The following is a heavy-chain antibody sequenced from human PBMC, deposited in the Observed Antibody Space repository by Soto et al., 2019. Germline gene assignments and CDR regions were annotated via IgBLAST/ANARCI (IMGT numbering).Heavy chain of an antibody. CDR2: INAGNGNT. J-gene: IGHJ4*02. D-gene: IGHD6-19*01. Sequence: QVQLVQSGAEVKKPGASVKVSCKASGYTFTSYAMHWVRQAPGQRLAWMGGINAGNGNTKYSQKFQGRVTITRDTSASTAYMELSSLRSEATAVYYCASVLSGWYGLHYWGQGTLVTVSS. V-gene: IGHV1-3*01. CDR1: GYTFTSYA. CDR3: ASVLSGWYGLHY.